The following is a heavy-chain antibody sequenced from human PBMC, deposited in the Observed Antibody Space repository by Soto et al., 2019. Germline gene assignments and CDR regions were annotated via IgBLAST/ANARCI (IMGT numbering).Heavy chain of an antibody. Sequence: EVQLLESGGGLVQPGGSLRLSCAASGFSFSSYAISWVRQAPGKGLEWVAAISSSGSSTYYADSVKGRFTISRDNSKNRLFLQMNSLRAEDTALYYCASPIGDFWSGNWAPSLFDCCGQGTLVTVSS. CDR2: ISSSGSST. J-gene: IGHJ4*02. V-gene: IGHV3-23*01. CDR1: GFSFSSYA. CDR3: ASPIGDFWSGNWAPSLFDC. D-gene: IGHD3-3*01.